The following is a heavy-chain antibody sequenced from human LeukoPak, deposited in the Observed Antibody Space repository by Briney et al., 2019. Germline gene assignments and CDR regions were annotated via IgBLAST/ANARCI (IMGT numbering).Heavy chain of an antibody. D-gene: IGHD4-23*01. CDR3: ARGRPHGNDY. J-gene: IGHJ4*02. Sequence: GGSLRLSCAASGFTFSSYWMNWVRQAPGKGLVWVSRIARDGSSTTYADSVKGRFSISRDNAKNTLYLQMNSLRVEDTAVYYCARGRPHGNDYWGQGTLVTVSS. V-gene: IGHV3-74*01. CDR2: IARDGSST. CDR1: GFTFSSYW.